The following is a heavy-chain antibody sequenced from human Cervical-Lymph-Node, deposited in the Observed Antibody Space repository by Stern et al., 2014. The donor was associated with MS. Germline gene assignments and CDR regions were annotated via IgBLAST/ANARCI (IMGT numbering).Heavy chain of an antibody. CDR2: MNPNSGNT. V-gene: IGHV1-8*01. J-gene: IGHJ4*02. CDR3: ARGSGSSGV. CDR1: GYTFDSYD. D-gene: IGHD3-10*01. Sequence: VQLVESGAEVKKPGASVKVSCKTSGYTFDSYDINWVRQATGQGLEWMGWMNPNSGNTGFAQKFQGRFTMTRNTSMSTAYMELSSLRFEDTAIYYCARGSGSSGVWGQGTLVTVSS.